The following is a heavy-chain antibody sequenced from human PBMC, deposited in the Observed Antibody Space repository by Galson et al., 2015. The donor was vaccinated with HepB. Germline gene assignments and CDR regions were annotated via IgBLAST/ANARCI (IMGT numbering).Heavy chain of an antibody. J-gene: IGHJ5*02. CDR3: ARDPNTGTDTYVWADH. CDR1: GFAFDRHN. Sequence: SLRLSCAASGFAFDRHNMHWVRQAPGKGLEWVAAISYRGSYKNYADSVKGRFTISRDNSENTLFLQIDSLRAEDTAVYFCARDPNTGTDTYVWADHWGQGTLVTVSS. CDR2: ISYRGSYK. V-gene: IGHV3-30*04. D-gene: IGHD3-10*02.